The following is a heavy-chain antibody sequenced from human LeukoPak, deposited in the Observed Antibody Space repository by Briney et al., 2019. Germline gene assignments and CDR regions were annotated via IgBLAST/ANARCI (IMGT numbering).Heavy chain of an antibody. V-gene: IGHV3-21*04. CDR1: GFTFSSYS. Sequence: SGGSLRLSCAASGFTFSSYSMNWVRQAPGKGLEWVSSISSSSSYIYYADSVKGRFTISRDNAKNSLYLQMNSLRAEDTAVYYCARATMVRGVISLFDYWGQGILVTVSS. CDR3: ARATMVRGVISLFDY. J-gene: IGHJ4*02. D-gene: IGHD3-10*01. CDR2: ISSSSSYI.